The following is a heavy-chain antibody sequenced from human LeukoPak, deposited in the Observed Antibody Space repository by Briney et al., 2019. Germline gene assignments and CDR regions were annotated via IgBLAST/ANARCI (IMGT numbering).Heavy chain of an antibody. J-gene: IGHJ4*02. CDR2: ISYDGSNK. V-gene: IGHV3-30*18. Sequence: GGSLRLSCAASGFTFSSYGMHWVRQAPGKGLEWVAVISYDGSNKYYADSVKGRFTISRDNSKNTLYLQMNSLRAEDTAVYYCAKSPLVSSSWYYFDYWGQGTLSPSPQ. CDR3: AKSPLVSSSWYYFDY. CDR1: GFTFSSYG. D-gene: IGHD6-13*01.